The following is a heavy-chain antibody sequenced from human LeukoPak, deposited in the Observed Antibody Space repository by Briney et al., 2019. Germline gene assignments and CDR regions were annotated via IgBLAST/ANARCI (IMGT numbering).Heavy chain of an antibody. CDR1: GGSISSGGYY. D-gene: IGHD2-2*01. Sequence: PSQTLSLTCTVSGGSISSGGYYWSWIRQHPGKGLEWIGYIYYSGSTYYNPSLKSRVTMSVDTSKNQFSLKLSSVTAADTAVYYCARWGRGSIDYWGQGTLVTVSS. CDR2: IYYSGST. V-gene: IGHV4-31*03. J-gene: IGHJ4*02. CDR3: ARWGRGSIDY.